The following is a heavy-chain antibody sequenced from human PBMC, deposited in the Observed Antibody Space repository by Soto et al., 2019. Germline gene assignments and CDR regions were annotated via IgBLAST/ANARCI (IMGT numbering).Heavy chain of an antibody. J-gene: IGHJ1*01. CDR3: TRGVQN. CDR1: GGSISSGGYH. Sequence: QVHLQESGPVLVKPSQSLSLTCSVSGGSISSGGYHWSWIRQHPGKGLEWIGYIYYSGSSYYNPSLKSRVTISVDPSTNQLSLKPSSVTAAGTGMYYCTRGVQNWGPGTLVTVSS. V-gene: IGHV4-31*03. CDR2: IYYSGSS.